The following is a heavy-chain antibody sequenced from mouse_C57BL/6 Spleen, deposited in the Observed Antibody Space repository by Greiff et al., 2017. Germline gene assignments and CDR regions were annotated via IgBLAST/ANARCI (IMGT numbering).Heavy chain of an antibody. CDR2: INPSSGYT. CDR1: GYTFTSYT. Sequence: QVQLKQSGAELARPGASVTMSCKASGYTFTSYTMHWVKQRPGQGLEWIGYINPSSGYTKYNQKFKDKATLTADKSSSTAYMQLSSLTSEDSAVYYCATPDSAGPFAYWGQGTLVTVSA. CDR3: ATPDSAGPFAY. J-gene: IGHJ3*01. V-gene: IGHV1-4*01. D-gene: IGHD3-2*02.